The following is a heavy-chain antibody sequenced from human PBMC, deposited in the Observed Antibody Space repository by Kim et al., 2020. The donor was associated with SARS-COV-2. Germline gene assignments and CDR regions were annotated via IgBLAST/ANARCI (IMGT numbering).Heavy chain of an antibody. V-gene: IGHV3-33*06. CDR2: IWYDGSNK. D-gene: IGHD6-6*01. CDR1: GFTFSSYG. Sequence: GGSLRLSCAASGFTFSSYGMHWVRQAPGEGLEWVAVIWYDGSNKYYADSVKGRFTISRDNSKNTLYLQMNSLRAEDTAVYYCAKESIAARRASSDFDYWGQGTLVTVSS. J-gene: IGHJ4*02. CDR3: AKESIAARRASSDFDY.